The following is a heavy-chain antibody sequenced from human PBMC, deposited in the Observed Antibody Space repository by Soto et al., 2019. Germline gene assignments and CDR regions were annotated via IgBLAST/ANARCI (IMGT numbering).Heavy chain of an antibody. J-gene: IGHJ4*02. Sequence: PXGTLSLTCTVSGDSVSSHYWSWIRQPAGKGLEWLGRLYNDERTNYNPSLKSRVTMSMDTSKNQFSLKLTSVTAADSAVYFCAREPLAHSYFDFWGQGILVTVSS. CDR3: AREPLAHSYFDF. CDR2: LYNDERT. CDR1: GDSVSSHY. V-gene: IGHV4-4*07.